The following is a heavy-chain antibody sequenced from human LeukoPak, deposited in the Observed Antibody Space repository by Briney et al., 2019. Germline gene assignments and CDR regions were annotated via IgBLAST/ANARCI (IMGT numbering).Heavy chain of an antibody. CDR3: ARVRQQLVHVWFDP. CDR2: IIPIFGTA. CDR1: GGTFSSYA. J-gene: IGHJ5*02. V-gene: IGHV1-69*05. D-gene: IGHD6-13*01. Sequence: ASVKVSCKASGGTFSSYAISWVRQAPGQGLEWMGGIIPIFGTANYAQKFHGRVTITTDESTSTAYMELSSLRAEDTAVYYCARVRQQLVHVWFDPWGQGTLVTVSS.